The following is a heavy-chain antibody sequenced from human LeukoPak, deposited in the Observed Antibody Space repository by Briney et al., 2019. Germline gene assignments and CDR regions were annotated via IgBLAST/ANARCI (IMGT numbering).Heavy chain of an antibody. CDR3: ARDFSSGWYPKDVFDI. D-gene: IGHD6-19*01. V-gene: IGHV1-2*06. Sequence: ASVKVSCKASGYNLSGYYMHWVRQAPGQGLEWMGRINPNSGGTKYAQKFRGRVTMTRDTSISTAYMELSRLRSDDTAVYYCARDFSSGWYPKDVFDIWGQGAMVTVSS. CDR1: GYNLSGYY. J-gene: IGHJ3*02. CDR2: INPNSGGT.